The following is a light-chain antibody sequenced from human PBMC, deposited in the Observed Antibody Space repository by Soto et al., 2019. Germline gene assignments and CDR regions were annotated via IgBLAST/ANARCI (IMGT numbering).Light chain of an antibody. CDR3: QQSYTTPLT. CDR2: GAS. V-gene: IGKV3-20*01. J-gene: IGKJ4*01. CDR1: QTVLSNY. Sequence: EIILTQSPDTLSLSPGERATLSCRASQTVLSNYLAWCQQRPGQAPRLLIYGASTRAAGIPDRFSGSGSGTYFTLTISSLQPEDLATYYCQQSYTTPLTFGGGTKVDI.